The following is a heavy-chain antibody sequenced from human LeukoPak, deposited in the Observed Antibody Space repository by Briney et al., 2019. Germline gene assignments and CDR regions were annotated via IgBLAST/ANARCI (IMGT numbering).Heavy chain of an antibody. CDR3: ARGNYYGSNPGFDY. V-gene: IGHV1-69*04. D-gene: IGHD3-22*01. Sequence: SVKVSCKASGGTFSSYAISWVRQAPGQGLEWMGRIIPILGIANYAQKFQGRVTITAAKSTSTAYMELSSLRSEDTAVYYCARGNYYGSNPGFDYWGQGTLVTVSS. J-gene: IGHJ4*02. CDR1: GGTFSSYA. CDR2: IIPILGIA.